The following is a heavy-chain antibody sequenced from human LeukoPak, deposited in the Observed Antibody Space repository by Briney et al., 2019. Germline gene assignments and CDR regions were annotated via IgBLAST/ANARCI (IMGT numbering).Heavy chain of an antibody. J-gene: IGHJ4*02. Sequence: ASVKVSCKASGGTFSSYAISWVRQAPGQGLEWMGGIIPIFGTANYAQKFQGRVTITTDESTSTAYMELSSLRSEDTDVYYCARGRDYGDYRTSFDYWGQGTLVTVSS. CDR3: ARGRDYGDYRTSFDY. D-gene: IGHD4-17*01. V-gene: IGHV1-69*05. CDR1: GGTFSSYA. CDR2: IIPIFGTA.